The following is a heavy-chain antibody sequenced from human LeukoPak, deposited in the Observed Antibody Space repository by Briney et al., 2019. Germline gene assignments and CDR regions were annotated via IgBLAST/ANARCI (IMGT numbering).Heavy chain of an antibody. J-gene: IGHJ4*02. CDR2: INPNSGGT. CDR3: ARDRWGSYFY. D-gene: IGHD3-16*01. Sequence: ASVKVSCKASGYTFTGYYIHWVRQAPGQGLEWMGWINPNSGGTNYAQKFQGRVTMTRDTSISTAYMELSRLRSDDTAVYYCARDRWGSYFYWGQGTLVTVSS. CDR1: GYTFTGYY. V-gene: IGHV1-2*02.